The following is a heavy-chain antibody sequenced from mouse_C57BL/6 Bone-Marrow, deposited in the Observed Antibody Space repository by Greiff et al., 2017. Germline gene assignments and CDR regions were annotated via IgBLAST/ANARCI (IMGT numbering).Heavy chain of an antibody. CDR2: ITHSGET. Sequence: VQLVESGPGLVKPSQSLFLTCSITGFPITSGYYWIWIRQSPGKPLEWMGYITHSGETFYNPSLQSPISITRETSKNQFFLQLNSVTTEDTAMYYCAGDRSDYGGPYAMDYWGQGTSVTVSS. V-gene: IGHV12-3*01. CDR3: AGDRSDYGGPYAMDY. CDR1: GFPITSGYY. D-gene: IGHD1-2*01. J-gene: IGHJ4*01.